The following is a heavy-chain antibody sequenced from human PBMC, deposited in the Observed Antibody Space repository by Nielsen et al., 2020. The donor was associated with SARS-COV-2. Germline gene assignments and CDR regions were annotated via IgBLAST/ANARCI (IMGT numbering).Heavy chain of an antibody. J-gene: IGHJ4*02. D-gene: IGHD3-9*01. CDR3: ARGPVLRYFDHRPAYFDY. V-gene: IGHV1-8*01. Sequence: ASVKVSCKASGYTFTSYDINWVRQATGQGLEWMGWMNPNSGNTGYAQKFQGRVTMTRNTSISTAYMELSSLRSEDTAVYYCARGPVLRYFDHRPAYFDYWGQGTLVTVSS. CDR1: GYTFTSYD. CDR2: MNPNSGNT.